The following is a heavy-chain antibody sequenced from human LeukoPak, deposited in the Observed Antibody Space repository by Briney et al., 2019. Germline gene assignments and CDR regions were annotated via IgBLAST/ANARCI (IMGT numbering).Heavy chain of an antibody. D-gene: IGHD6-19*01. CDR1: GYTFTSYG. J-gene: IGHJ4*02. CDR3: ARGPGIAVAGVFDY. V-gene: IGHV1-18*01. CDR2: ISAYNGNT. Sequence: ASVKVSCKASGYTFTSYGISWVRQAPGQGLEWMGWISAYNGNTNYAQKLQGRVTMTTDTSTGTAYMELRSLRSDDTAVYYCARGPGIAVAGVFDYWGQGSLVAVSP.